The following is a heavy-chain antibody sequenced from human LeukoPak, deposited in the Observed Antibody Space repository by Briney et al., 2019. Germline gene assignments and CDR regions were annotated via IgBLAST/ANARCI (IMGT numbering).Heavy chain of an antibody. D-gene: IGHD6-19*01. J-gene: IGHJ4*02. V-gene: IGHV3-23*01. CDR3: AREGGSGWYYFDY. CDR2: ISGSGANT. CDR1: GFTSNTYA. Sequence: GGSLRLSCAASGFTSNTYAMSWVRQAPGKGLEWVSAISGSGANTYYADSVKGRFTISRDNSKSTLYLQMNSLRAEDTAVYYCAREGGSGWYYFDYWGQGTLVTVSS.